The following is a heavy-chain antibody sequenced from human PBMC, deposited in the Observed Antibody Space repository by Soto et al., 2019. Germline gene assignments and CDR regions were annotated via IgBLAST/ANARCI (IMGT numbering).Heavy chain of an antibody. CDR3: ASGTGYYVLTGYYPYFHH. CDR2: IIWNSGNI. CDR1: GFTFDDYA. D-gene: IGHD3-9*01. Sequence: EVQLVESGGGLAQPGRCLRLSCAASGFTFDDYAMHWVRQAQGKGLEWVSGIIWNSGNIGSADSVKGRFTISRDNAKKSLYLQMNSRRADGTSLYFCASGTGYYVLTGYYPYFHHWGQGCLVTVSS. J-gene: IGHJ4*02. V-gene: IGHV3-9*01.